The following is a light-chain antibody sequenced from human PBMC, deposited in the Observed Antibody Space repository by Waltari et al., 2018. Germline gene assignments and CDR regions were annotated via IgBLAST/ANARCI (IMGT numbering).Light chain of an antibody. CDR1: SSNIGGNS. J-gene: IGLJ3*02. Sequence: QSVLTQPPSASEAARKSVTISCSGSSSNIGGNSVSWYQQFPGKPPKLLMSYSDLRASGVSGRFSGSKSGTSASLAISGLQTEDEADYYCASWDDRLSGWVFGGGTRLTVL. CDR2: YSD. CDR3: ASWDDRLSGWV. V-gene: IGLV1-36*01.